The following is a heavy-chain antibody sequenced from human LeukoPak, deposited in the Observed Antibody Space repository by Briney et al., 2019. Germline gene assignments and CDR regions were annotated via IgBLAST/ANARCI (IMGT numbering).Heavy chain of an antibody. CDR3: AKMRFLEWFDAFDI. V-gene: IGHV3-30*18. D-gene: IGHD3-3*01. CDR2: FSYDGSTK. Sequence: GGSLRLSCAASGFTFSSYNVHWVRQAPGKGLEWVAVFSYDGSTKYYADSVKGRFTISRDNSKNTLYLQMNSLRAEDTAVYYCAKMRFLEWFDAFDIWGQGTMVTVSS. J-gene: IGHJ3*02. CDR1: GFTFSSYN.